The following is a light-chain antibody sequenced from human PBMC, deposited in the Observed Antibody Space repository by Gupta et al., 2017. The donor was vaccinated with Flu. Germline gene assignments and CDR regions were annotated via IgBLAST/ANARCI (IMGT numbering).Light chain of an antibody. Sequence: EIVLTQSPGTLSLSPGERATLSCRASQSIRNNYLAWFQQKPGQAPRFLIYAASSRATGIPDRFSGSGSGTDFTLTISRVEPEDFAVYYCQQDGRSPLGFGGGTKVEIK. CDR2: AAS. J-gene: IGKJ4*01. V-gene: IGKV3-20*01. CDR1: QSIRNNY. CDR3: QQDGRSPLG.